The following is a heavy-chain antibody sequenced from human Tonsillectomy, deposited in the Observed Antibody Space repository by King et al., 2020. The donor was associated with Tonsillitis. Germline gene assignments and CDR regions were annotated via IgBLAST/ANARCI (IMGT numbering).Heavy chain of an antibody. CDR2: FSSCGITI. CDR1: VFTFSDYY. CDR3: AGGTTVTSFDS. D-gene: IGHD4-17*01. V-gene: IGHV3-11*01. J-gene: IGHJ4*02. Sequence: VQLVESGGVLVKPGGSLRLSCAASVFTFSDYYMSWTRQAPGKGREWGSYFSSCGITIYDADSVKGRFTISRDNAKNSLYSQMNSLRAEDTAVYYCAGGTTVTSFDSWGQGTLVTVSS.